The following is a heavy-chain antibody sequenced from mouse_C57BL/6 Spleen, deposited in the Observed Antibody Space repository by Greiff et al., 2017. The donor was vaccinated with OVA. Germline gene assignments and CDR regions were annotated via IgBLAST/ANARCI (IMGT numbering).Heavy chain of an antibody. J-gene: IGHJ1*03. Sequence: VQLVESGPELVKPGASVKISCKASGYAFSSSWMNWVKQRPGKGLEGIGRIYPGDGDTNYNGKFKGKATLTADKSSSTAYMQLSSLTSEDSAVYFCASTTTVVATEYFDVWGTGTTVTVSS. D-gene: IGHD1-1*01. CDR2: IYPGDGDT. V-gene: IGHV1-82*01. CDR3: ASTTTVVATEYFDV. CDR1: GYAFSSSW.